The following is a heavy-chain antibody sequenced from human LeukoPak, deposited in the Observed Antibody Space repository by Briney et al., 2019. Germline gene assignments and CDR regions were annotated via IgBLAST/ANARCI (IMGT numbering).Heavy chain of an antibody. CDR3: ARAHRDYFDY. Sequence: NTGGSLRLSCAASGFTFSSYSMNWVRQAPGKGLEWVSSISSSSSYIYYADSVKGRFTISRDNAKNSLYLQMNSLRAEDTAVYYCARAHRDYFDYWGQGTLVTVSS. CDR1: GFTFSSYS. CDR2: ISSSSSYI. V-gene: IGHV3-21*01. J-gene: IGHJ4*02.